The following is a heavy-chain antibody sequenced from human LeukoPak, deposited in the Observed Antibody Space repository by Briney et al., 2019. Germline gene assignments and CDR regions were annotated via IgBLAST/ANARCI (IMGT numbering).Heavy chain of an antibody. D-gene: IGHD5-12*01. Sequence: PVKPSCKPSRATFSSYAISRVPQAPGHGLEWMGRIIPILGIANYAQKFQGRVTITADKSTSTAYMELSSLRSEDTAVYYCARDGEYSGYESPGAFDIWGQGTMVTVSS. CDR3: ARDGEYSGYESPGAFDI. J-gene: IGHJ3*02. CDR2: IIPILGIA. CDR1: RATFSSYA. V-gene: IGHV1-69*04.